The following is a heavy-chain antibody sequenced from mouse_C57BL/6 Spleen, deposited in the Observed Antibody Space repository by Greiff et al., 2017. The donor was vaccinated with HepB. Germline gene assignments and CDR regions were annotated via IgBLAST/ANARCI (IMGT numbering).Heavy chain of an antibody. V-gene: IGHV1-75*01. D-gene: IGHD1-1*01. CDR2: IFPGSGST. Sequence: VQLQESGPELVKPGASVKISCKASGYTFTDYYINWVKQRPGQGLEWIGWIFPGSGSTYYNEKFKGKATLTVDKSSSTAYMLLSSLTSEDSAVYFCARDYYGSSYVSWFAYWGQGTLVTVSA. J-gene: IGHJ3*01. CDR1: GYTFTDYY. CDR3: ARDYYGSSYVSWFAY.